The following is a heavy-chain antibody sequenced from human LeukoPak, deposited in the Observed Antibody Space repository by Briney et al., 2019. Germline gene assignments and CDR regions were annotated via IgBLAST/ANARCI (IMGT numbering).Heavy chain of an antibody. Sequence: GGSLRLSCAASGFTFSSYGMHWVRQAPGKGLEWVAVISYDGSNKYYADSVKGRFTISRDNSKNTLYLQMNSLRAEDTAVYYCAKDFSYYYDRGIDIWGQGTMVTVSS. CDR2: ISYDGSNK. CDR1: GFTFSSYG. D-gene: IGHD3-22*01. V-gene: IGHV3-30*18. J-gene: IGHJ3*02. CDR3: AKDFSYYYDRGIDI.